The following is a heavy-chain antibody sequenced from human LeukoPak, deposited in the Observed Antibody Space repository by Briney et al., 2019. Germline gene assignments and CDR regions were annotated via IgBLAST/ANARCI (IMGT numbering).Heavy chain of an antibody. J-gene: IGHJ4*02. CDR2: IYSGGST. CDR3: AKDNGLTGDSFVDY. CDR1: GFTVSSNY. D-gene: IGHD6-13*01. Sequence: PGGSLRLSCTASGFTVSSNYMSWVRQAPGKGLEWVSVIYSGGSTYYADSVKGRFTISRDNSKNTLYLQMNSLRAEDTAVYYCAKDNGLTGDSFVDYWGQGTLVTVSS. V-gene: IGHV3-53*01.